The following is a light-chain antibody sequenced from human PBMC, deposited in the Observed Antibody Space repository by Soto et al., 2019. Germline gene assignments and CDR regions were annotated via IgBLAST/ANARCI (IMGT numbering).Light chain of an antibody. Sequence: QSALTQPASVSGSPGQSITISCSGTSSDVGDHDFFSWYQHHPDKAHKVIIFEVTKRRSGVSDRFSGSKTGNTASLTISGLQAEDEADYYCNSYTLSKTVIFGGGTKLTVL. CDR2: EVT. CDR3: NSYTLSKTVI. J-gene: IGLJ2*01. CDR1: SSDVGDHDF. V-gene: IGLV2-14*01.